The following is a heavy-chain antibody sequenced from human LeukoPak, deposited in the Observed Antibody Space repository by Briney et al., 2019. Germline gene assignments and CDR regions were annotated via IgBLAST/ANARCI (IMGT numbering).Heavy chain of an antibody. J-gene: IGHJ4*02. CDR1: GYTFTSSY. V-gene: IGHV1-46*01. Sequence: GASVKVSCKASGYTFTSSYMHWVRQAPGQGLEWMGMIDPNSGNINYAKKFQGRVTVTRDTSTSTVYMELSSLRSEDTAVYYCARVQAAVPGVFDYFDYWGQGTLVTVSS. CDR3: ARVQAAVPGVFDYFDY. D-gene: IGHD2-2*01. CDR2: IDPNSGNI.